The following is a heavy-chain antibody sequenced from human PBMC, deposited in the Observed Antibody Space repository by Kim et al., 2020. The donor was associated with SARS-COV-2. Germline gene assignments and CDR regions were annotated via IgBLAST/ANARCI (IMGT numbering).Heavy chain of an antibody. CDR3: ARLYSSSWYSEDY. J-gene: IGHJ4*02. D-gene: IGHD6-13*01. V-gene: IGHV3-30*01. Sequence: YYVDAVKGRFTISRDNSKNTLYLQMNSLRAEDTAVYYCARLYSSSWYSEDYWGQGTLVTVSS.